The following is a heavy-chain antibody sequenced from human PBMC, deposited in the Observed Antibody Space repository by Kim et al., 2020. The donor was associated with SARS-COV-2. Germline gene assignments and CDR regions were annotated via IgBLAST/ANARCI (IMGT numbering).Heavy chain of an antibody. Sequence: KFQGRVTMTRDTSTSTVYMELSSLRSEDTAVYYCARERYCSGGSCYWFDPWGQGTLVTVSS. D-gene: IGHD2-15*01. V-gene: IGHV1-46*01. J-gene: IGHJ5*02. CDR3: ARERYCSGGSCYWFDP.